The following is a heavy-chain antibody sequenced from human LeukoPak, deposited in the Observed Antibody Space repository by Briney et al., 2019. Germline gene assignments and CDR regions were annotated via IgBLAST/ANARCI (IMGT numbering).Heavy chain of an antibody. CDR3: ESPGIFGAGTDRGFDY. J-gene: IGHJ4*02. CDR1: GCSISSYY. CDR2: IYYSGSK. Sequence: ASETLSLTCTVSGCSISSYYWSWIRQPPGKGLEWIGFIYYSGSKNYNHSLKSRVTISVDTAKNQIALKLSSVSAEDTAVYYCESPGIFGAGTDRGFDYWGQGTLVTDSS. V-gene: IGHV4-59*01. D-gene: IGHD1-26*01.